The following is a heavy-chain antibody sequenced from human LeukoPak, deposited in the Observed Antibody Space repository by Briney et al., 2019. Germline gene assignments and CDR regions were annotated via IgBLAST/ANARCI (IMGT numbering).Heavy chain of an antibody. V-gene: IGHV3-7*01. CDR1: GSTFSSFW. J-gene: IGHJ6*02. CDR2: IKQDGSEK. CDR3: ARLHIAARVYYYYYGMDV. D-gene: IGHD6-6*01. Sequence: GGSLRLSCAASGSTFSSFWMSWVRQAPGKGLEWVANIKQDGSEKYYVDSVKGRFTISRDNAKNSLYLQMSSLRVEDTAVYYCARLHIAARVYYYYYGMDVWGQGTTVTVSS.